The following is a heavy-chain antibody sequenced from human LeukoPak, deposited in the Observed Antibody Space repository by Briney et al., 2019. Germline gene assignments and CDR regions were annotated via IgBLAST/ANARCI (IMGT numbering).Heavy chain of an antibody. Sequence: PGGSLRLSCAASGFTFSSYWMHWVRQAPGKGLVWVSRINSDGSSTSHADSVKGRFTTSRDNAKNTLYLQMNSLRAEDTAVYYCARESSVGAHKAFDYWGQGTLVTVSS. D-gene: IGHD1-26*01. CDR3: ARESSVGAHKAFDY. CDR1: GFTFSSYW. CDR2: INSDGSST. V-gene: IGHV3-74*01. J-gene: IGHJ4*02.